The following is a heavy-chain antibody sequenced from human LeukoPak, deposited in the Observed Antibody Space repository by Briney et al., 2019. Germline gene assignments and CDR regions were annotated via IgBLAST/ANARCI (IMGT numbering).Heavy chain of an antibody. CDR3: ASQAIYYYGSGSLDY. J-gene: IGHJ4*02. V-gene: IGHV3-66*04. D-gene: IGHD3-10*01. Sequence: LPGGSLRLCCAASGFTVSSNYMSWVRQAPGKGLEWVSVIYSGGSTYYADSVKGRFTISRDNSKNTLYLQMNSLRAEDTAVYYCASQAIYYYGSGSLDYWGQGTLVTVSS. CDR2: IYSGGST. CDR1: GFTVSSNY.